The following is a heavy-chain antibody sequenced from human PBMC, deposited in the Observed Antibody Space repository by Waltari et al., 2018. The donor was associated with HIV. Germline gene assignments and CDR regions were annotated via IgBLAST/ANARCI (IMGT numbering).Heavy chain of an antibody. D-gene: IGHD3-22*01. J-gene: IGHJ3*02. CDR2: IYRSGTT. CDR1: ASSITRGSH. Sequence: QVHLQEPGPGVVKPSETLSLTCPASASSITRGSHWGWIRQSPGTGLEWIGSIYRSGTTYYNPSLKSRVTISVNMSKNQFSLKLTSMTAADTALYYCARDQDYYDSSGYTCYAFDMWGPGTMVTVSS. CDR3: ARDQDYYDSSGYTCYAFDM. V-gene: IGHV4-38-2*02.